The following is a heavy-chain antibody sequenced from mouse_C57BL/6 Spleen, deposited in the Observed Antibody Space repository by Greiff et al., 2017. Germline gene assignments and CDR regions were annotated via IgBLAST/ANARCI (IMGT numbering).Heavy chain of an antibody. CDR3: AREGDGNWGFAY. J-gene: IGHJ3*01. D-gene: IGHD2-1*01. V-gene: IGHV1-52*01. CDR1: GYTFTSYW. CDR2: IDPSDSET. Sequence: VKLQQPGAELVRPGSSVKLSCKASGYTFTSYWMHWVKQRPIQGLEWIGNIDPSDSETHYNQKFKDKATLTVDKSSSTAYMQLSSLTSEDSAVYDCAREGDGNWGFAYWGQGTLVTVSA.